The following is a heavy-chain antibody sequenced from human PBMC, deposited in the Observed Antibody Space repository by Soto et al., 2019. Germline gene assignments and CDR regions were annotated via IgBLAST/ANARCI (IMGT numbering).Heavy chain of an antibody. CDR3: ARDPSYYGMDV. V-gene: IGHV1-3*01. CDR2: INAGNGNT. J-gene: IGHJ6*02. CDR1: GYTFTSYA. Sequence: ASVKVSFKASGYTFTSYAMHWVHQAPGQRLEWMGWINAGNGNTKYSQKFQGRVTITRDTSASTAYMELSSLRSEDTAVYYCARDPSYYGMDVWGQGTTVTVSS.